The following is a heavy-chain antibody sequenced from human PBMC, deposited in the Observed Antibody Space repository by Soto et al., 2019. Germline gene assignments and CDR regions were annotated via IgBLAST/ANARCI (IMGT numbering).Heavy chain of an antibody. J-gene: IGHJ6*01. CDR1: GFSFGRYW. Sequence: GGSLRLSCVDSGFSFGRYWMNWVRQGPGKGLEWVARIKQDGSETYTVDPVEGRFTISRDNAKNSVYLQVSSLRVDDTAVYYCARESCTDGVCQNWYGMDVWGPGTTVTVSS. CDR3: ARESCTDGVCQNWYGMDV. V-gene: IGHV3-7*05. D-gene: IGHD2-8*01. CDR2: IKQDGSET.